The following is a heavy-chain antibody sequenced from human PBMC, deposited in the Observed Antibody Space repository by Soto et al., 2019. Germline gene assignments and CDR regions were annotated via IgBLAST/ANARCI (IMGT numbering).Heavy chain of an antibody. J-gene: IGHJ4*02. CDR3: AILWFGESPY. Sequence: QLQLQESGPGLVKPSETLSLTCTVSGGSISSSSYYWGWIRQPPGKGLEWIGSIYYSGSTYYNPSLKSRVTISVDTSKNQFSLSLSSVTAADTAVYYCAILWFGESPYWGQGTLVTVSS. D-gene: IGHD3-10*01. CDR2: IYYSGST. CDR1: GGSISSSSYY. V-gene: IGHV4-39*01.